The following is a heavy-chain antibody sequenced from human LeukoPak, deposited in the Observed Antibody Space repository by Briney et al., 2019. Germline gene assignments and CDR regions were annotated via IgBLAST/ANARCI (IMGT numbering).Heavy chain of an antibody. CDR2: INTNTGNP. Sequence: GASVKVSCKAPGYTFTSYAMNWVRQALGQGLEWMGWINTNTGNPTYAQGFTGRFVFSLDTSVSTAYLQISSLKAEDTAVYYCARGPLGYDVVHWGQGTLVTVSS. CDR3: ARGPLGYDVVH. D-gene: IGHD5-12*01. CDR1: GYTFTSYA. J-gene: IGHJ5*02. V-gene: IGHV7-4-1*02.